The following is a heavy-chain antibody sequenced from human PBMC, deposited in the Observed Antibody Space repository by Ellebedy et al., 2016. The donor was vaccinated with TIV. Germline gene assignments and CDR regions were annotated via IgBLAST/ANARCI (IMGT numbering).Heavy chain of an antibody. CDR3: ATPGGNSGHYFDY. V-gene: IGHV3-30-3*01. J-gene: IGHJ4*02. CDR2: ISYDGSKK. CDR1: GFTFSSYA. D-gene: IGHD4-23*01. Sequence: GESLKISCAASGFTFSSYAMHWVRQAPGKGLEWVAVISYDGSKKYYADSVKGRFTISSDNSKNPLYLQMNSLRAEDTSVYYCATPGGNSGHYFDYWGQGTLVTVSS.